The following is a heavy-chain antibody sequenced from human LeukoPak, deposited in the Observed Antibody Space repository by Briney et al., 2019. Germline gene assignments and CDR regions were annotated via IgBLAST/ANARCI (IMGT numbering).Heavy chain of an antibody. CDR3: AKQGLTTSWLYFDY. V-gene: IGHV3-30-3*02. Sequence: GRSLRLSCAASGFTFSSYAMHWVRQAPGKGLEWVAVISYDGSNKYYADSVKGRFTISRDNSKNTVYLQLNSLRAEDTAVYYCAKQGLTTSWLYFDYWGQGTLVTVSS. D-gene: IGHD2-2*02. CDR2: ISYDGSNK. J-gene: IGHJ4*02. CDR1: GFTFSSYA.